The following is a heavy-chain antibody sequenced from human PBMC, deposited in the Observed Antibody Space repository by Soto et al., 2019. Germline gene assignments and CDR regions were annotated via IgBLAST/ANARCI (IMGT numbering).Heavy chain of an antibody. CDR3: ARDPYYDILTHSPGN. V-gene: IGHV3-30-3*01. D-gene: IGHD3-9*01. J-gene: IGHJ4*02. CDR2: ISYDGSNK. CDR1: GFTFSSYA. Sequence: PGGSLRLSCAASGFTFSSYAMHWVRQAPGKGLEWVAVISYDGSNKYYADSVKGRFTISRDNSKNTLYLQMNGLRAEDTAVYYCARDPYYDILTHSPGNWGQGT.